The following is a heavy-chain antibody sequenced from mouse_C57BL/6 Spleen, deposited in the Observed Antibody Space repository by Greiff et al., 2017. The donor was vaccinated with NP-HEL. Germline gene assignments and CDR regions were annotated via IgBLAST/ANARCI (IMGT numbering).Heavy chain of an antibody. D-gene: IGHD1-1*01. V-gene: IGHV7-3*01. CDR2: IRNKANGYTT. CDR1: GFTFTDYY. CDR3: ASPAGSSYDWYFDV. J-gene: IGHJ1*03. Sequence: EVKLVESGGGLVQPGGSLSLSCAASGFTFTDYYMSWVRQPPGKALEWLGFIRNKANGYTTEYSASVKGRFTISRDNSQSILYLQMNALRAEDSATYYCASPAGSSYDWYFDVWGTGTTVTVSS.